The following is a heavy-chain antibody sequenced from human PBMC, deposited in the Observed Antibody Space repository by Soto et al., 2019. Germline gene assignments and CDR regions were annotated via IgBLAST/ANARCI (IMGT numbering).Heavy chain of an antibody. J-gene: IGHJ6*02. CDR2: IYYSGST. V-gene: IGHV4-61*01. D-gene: IGHD1-26*01. CDR1: GDSVGNGPYY. Sequence: QVRLQESGPGLVKPSETLSLSCLVSGDSVGNGPYYWSWIRQSPGEGLEWLAYIYYSGSTNVNPSLESRGDISIDMSKNQFFLELRSVTAADAAVYFCARVGSSCHSGGCYYYYGLGVWGQGTTVAISS. CDR3: ARVGSSCHSGGCYYYYGLGV.